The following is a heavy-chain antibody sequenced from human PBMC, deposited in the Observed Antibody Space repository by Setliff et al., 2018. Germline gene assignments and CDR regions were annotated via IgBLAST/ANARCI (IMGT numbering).Heavy chain of an antibody. V-gene: IGHV1-46*01. CDR2: INVSGGSA. D-gene: IGHD3-10*01. Sequence: GASVKVSCKAAGHLFSSYGISWVRQAPGKGLEWMGIINVSGGSASYAQKFQGRVTFTRDTSTSTLYMELSSLISEDTAVYYCARVDYYGSGNYYDHWGQGTLVTVSS. CDR3: ARVDYYGSGNYYDH. J-gene: IGHJ4*02. CDR1: GHLFSSYG.